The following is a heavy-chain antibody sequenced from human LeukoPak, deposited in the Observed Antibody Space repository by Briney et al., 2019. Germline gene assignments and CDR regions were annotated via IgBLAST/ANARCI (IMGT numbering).Heavy chain of an antibody. D-gene: IGHD2-2*01. CDR2: ISSSGSTI. CDR1: GFTFSDYY. Sequence: GGSLRLSCAASGFTFSDYYMSWIRQAPGKGLEWISYISSSGSTIYYADSVKGRFTISRDISTDTLWLQMDSLRTEDTAVYYCAKGPLRGTAAAIDYWGQGTLVTVSS. CDR3: AKGPLRGTAAAIDY. V-gene: IGHV3-11*04. J-gene: IGHJ4*02.